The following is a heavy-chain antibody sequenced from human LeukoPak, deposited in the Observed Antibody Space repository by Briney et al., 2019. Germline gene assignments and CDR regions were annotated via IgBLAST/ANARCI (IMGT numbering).Heavy chain of an antibody. CDR2: SGSGGNT. Sequence: PGGNLRLSCAASGFTFSNYAMSWVRQAPGKGLEWVSASGSGGNTYYADSVKGRFTISRDNSKNTLYLQMNSLRAEDTAVYYCASMGATWQFTSWGQITPLTVSS. V-gene: IGHV3-23*01. J-gene: IGHJ5*02. CDR1: GFTFSNYA. CDR3: ASMGATWQFTS. D-gene: IGHD1-26*01.